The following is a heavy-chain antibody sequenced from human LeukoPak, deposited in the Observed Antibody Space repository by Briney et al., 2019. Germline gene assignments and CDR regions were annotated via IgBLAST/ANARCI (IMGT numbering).Heavy chain of an antibody. CDR2: INPNSGGT. V-gene: IGHV1-2*02. J-gene: IGHJ5*02. CDR3: ARSERTVTISNWFDP. D-gene: IGHD4-17*01. CDR1: GYTFTGYH. Sequence: ASVKVSCKTSGYTFTGYHMYWVRQAPGQGLEWMGWINPNSGGTNYAQNFQGRVTMTRDTSISTAYMELRSLRSDDTAVYYCARSERTVTISNWFDPWGQGTLVTVSS.